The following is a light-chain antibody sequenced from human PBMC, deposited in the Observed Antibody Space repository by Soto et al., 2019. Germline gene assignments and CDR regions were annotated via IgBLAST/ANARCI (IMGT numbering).Light chain of an antibody. J-gene: IGKJ1*01. CDR3: QQYNSYSQT. Sequence: DLQMTQSPASLSASVGDRVTITCRASQSISSWLAWYQQKPGKAPKLLIYDASSLESGVPSRFSGSGSGTEFTLTISNLQPDDFATYYCQQYNSYSQTFGQGTK. V-gene: IGKV1-5*01. CDR1: QSISSW. CDR2: DAS.